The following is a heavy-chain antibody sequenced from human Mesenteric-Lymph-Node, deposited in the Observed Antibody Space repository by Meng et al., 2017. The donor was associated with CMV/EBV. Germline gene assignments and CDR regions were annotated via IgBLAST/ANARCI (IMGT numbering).Heavy chain of an antibody. Sequence: GESLKISCAASGFTFSSYSMNWVRQAPGKGLEWVSSISSSGSYIYYSDSVKGRFTISRDNAKNSLYLQMYSLRAEDTAVYYCGRSGLEWSNLDPFPDGYWGQGTLVTVSS. CDR1: GFTFSSYS. D-gene: IGHD3-3*01. V-gene: IGHV3-21*01. CDR3: GRSGLEWSNLDPFPDGY. CDR2: ISSSGSYI. J-gene: IGHJ4*02.